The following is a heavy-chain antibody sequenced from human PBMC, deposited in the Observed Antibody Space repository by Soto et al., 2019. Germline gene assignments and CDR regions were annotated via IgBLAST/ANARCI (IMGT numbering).Heavy chain of an antibody. CDR1: GGTFSSYA. J-gene: IGHJ6*02. CDR3: ARSAEQWLVRYYYYGIDL. Sequence: QVQLVQSGAEVKNPGSSVKVSCKASGGTFSSYAISWVRQAPGQGLEWMGGIIPIFGTANYAQKFQGRVTITADVSTNTAYRKLSSVRSEDTAVYYCARSAEQWLVRYYYYGIDLWGQGTTVTVSS. CDR2: IIPIFGTA. V-gene: IGHV1-69*01. D-gene: IGHD6-19*01.